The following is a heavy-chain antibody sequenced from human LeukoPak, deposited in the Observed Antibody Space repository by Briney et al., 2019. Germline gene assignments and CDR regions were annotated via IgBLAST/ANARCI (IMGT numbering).Heavy chain of an antibody. CDR3: ARFRQLLGYLNTYYFDY. J-gene: IGHJ4*02. CDR2: IYYSGST. D-gene: IGHD2-15*01. V-gene: IGHV4-31*03. CDR1: GGSISSGGYY. Sequence: SETLSLTCTVSGGSISSGGYYWSWIRQHPGKGLEWIGYIYYSGSTYYNPSLKSRVTISVDTSKNQFSLKLSSVTAADTAVYYCARFRQLLGYLNTYYFDYWGQGTLVTVSS.